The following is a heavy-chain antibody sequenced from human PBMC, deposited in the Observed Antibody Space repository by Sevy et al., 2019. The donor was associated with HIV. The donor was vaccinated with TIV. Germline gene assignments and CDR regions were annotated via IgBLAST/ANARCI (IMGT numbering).Heavy chain of an antibody. CDR3: ASGAYYYASRSQNLDY. D-gene: IGHD3-10*01. J-gene: IGHJ4*02. CDR2: IWYDGTNK. V-gene: IGHV3-33*01. CDR1: GFTFSSYG. Sequence: GGSLRLSCAASGFTFSSYGMHWVRQAPGKGLEWVALIWYDGTNKCYADSVKGRFTISRDNSKNTLYLQMNSLRAEDTALYYCASGAYYYASRSQNLDYWGPGTLVTVSS.